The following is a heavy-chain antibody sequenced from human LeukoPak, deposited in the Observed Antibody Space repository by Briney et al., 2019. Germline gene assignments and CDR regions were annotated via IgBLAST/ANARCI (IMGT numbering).Heavy chain of an antibody. J-gene: IGHJ6*04. D-gene: IGHD2-15*01. CDR1: GFTFSSYS. V-gene: IGHV3-21*01. CDR3: ARQLAAPNYYYGMDV. Sequence: GGSLRLSCAASGFTFSSYSMNWVRQAPGKGLEWVSSISSSSSYIYYADSVKGRFTISRDNAKNSLYLQMNSLRAEDTAVYYCARQLAAPNYYYGMDVWGKGTTVTVSS. CDR2: ISSSSSYI.